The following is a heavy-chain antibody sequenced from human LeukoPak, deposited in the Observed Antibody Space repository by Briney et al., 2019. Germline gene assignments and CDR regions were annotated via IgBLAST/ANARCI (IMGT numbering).Heavy chain of an antibody. J-gene: IGHJ1*01. CDR3: ASFRSSWYEYFQH. V-gene: IGHV3-7*01. D-gene: IGHD6-13*01. CDR2: IKQDGSEK. Sequence: PGGSLRLSCAASGFTFSSYAMSWVRQAPGRGLEWVANIKQDGSEKYYVDSVKGRFTISRDNAKNSLYLQMNSLRAEDTAVYYCASFRSSWYEYFQHWGQGTLVTVSS. CDR1: GFTFSSYA.